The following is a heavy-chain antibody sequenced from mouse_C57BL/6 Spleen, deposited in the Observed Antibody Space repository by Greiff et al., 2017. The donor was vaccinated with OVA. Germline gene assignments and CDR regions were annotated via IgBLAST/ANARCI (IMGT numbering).Heavy chain of an antibody. CDR2: IDPSDSYT. D-gene: IGHD2-4*01. J-gene: IGHJ4*01. CDR3: AFYYDYDEGSRRAMDY. Sequence: QVQLQQPGAELVMPGASVKLSCKASGYTFTSYWMHWVKQRPGQGLEWIGEIDPSDSYTNYNQKFKGKSTLTVDKSSSTAYMQLSSLTSEDSAVYYCAFYYDYDEGSRRAMDYWGQGTSVTVSS. V-gene: IGHV1-69*01. CDR1: GYTFTSYW.